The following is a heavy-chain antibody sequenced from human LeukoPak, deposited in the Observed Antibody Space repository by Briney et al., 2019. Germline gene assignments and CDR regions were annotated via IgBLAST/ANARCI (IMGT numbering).Heavy chain of an antibody. Sequence: ATVKVSCKASGYTFTSYDINWVRQATGQGLEWMGIINPSGGSTSYAQKFQGRVTMTRDMSTSTVYMELSSLRSEDTAVYYCARDHGHSSGWYKSYYYYYMDVWGKGTTVTVSS. CDR2: INPSGGST. J-gene: IGHJ6*03. V-gene: IGHV1-46*01. CDR3: ARDHGHSSGWYKSYYYYYMDV. CDR1: GYTFTSYD. D-gene: IGHD6-19*01.